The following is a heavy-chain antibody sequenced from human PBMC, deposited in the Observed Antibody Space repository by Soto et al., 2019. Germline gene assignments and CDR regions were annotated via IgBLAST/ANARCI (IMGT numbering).Heavy chain of an antibody. V-gene: IGHV3-7*01. CDR1: VFSFSIYW. D-gene: IGHD2-15*01. Sequence: RGSLRVACVTSVFSFSIYWMTWVRQAPGKGLDWVANMNQDGSEKYFVDSVKGRFTISRDNAENSLSLQMNSLRAEDTAVYYCARRVQILGPNYYFDYWGQGAMVTVSS. J-gene: IGHJ4*02. CDR2: MNQDGSEK. CDR3: ARRVQILGPNYYFDY.